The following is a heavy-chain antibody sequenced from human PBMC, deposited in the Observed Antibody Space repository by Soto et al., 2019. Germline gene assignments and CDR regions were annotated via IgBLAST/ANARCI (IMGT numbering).Heavy chain of an antibody. Sequence: EVQLVESGGGLVQPGGSLRLSCAASGFTFSTYKMNWVRQAPGKGLEWVSYISSSSSTIYYADSVKGRFTNSRDNAKNSLYLQMNSLRDEDTAVYYWARDPYDYDDTSGYYGHWGQGTLVTVSS. D-gene: IGHD3-22*01. CDR1: GFTFSTYK. J-gene: IGHJ4*02. CDR2: ISSSSSTI. V-gene: IGHV3-48*02. CDR3: ARDPYDYDDTSGYYGH.